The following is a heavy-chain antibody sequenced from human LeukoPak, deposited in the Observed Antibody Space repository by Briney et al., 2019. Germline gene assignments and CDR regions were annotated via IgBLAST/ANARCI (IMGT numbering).Heavy chain of an antibody. J-gene: IGHJ4*02. CDR3: AKDDYYDTSGYRD. D-gene: IGHD3-22*01. V-gene: IGHV3-30*02. CDR1: GFTFSSYG. Sequence: GGSLRLSCAASGFTFSSYGMRWVRQAPGKGLEWVAFIRYDGRNKYYADSVKGRFTISRDNSKNTLYLQMNSLRAEDTAVYYCAKDDYYDTSGYRDWGQGTLVTVSS. CDR2: IRYDGRNK.